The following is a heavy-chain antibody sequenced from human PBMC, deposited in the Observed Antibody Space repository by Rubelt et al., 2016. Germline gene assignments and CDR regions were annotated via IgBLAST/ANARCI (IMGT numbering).Heavy chain of an antibody. CDR1: GFTFSSYA. D-gene: IGHD3-22*01. CDR3: VNGRYLHSSGSQFYY. CDR2: IYSGGST. Sequence: ECGGGVVQPGRSLRLSCAVSGFTFSSYAMHWVRQAPGTGLECVSFIYSGGSTYYADSVKGRFTISRDNSKNTLYLQMSSLRTEDTAVYYCVNGRYLHSSGSQFYYWGQGTLVTVSS. V-gene: IGHV3-64D*09. J-gene: IGHJ4*02.